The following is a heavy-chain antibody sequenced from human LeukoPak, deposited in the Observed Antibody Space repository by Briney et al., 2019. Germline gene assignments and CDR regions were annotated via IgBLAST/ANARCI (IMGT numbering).Heavy chain of an antibody. V-gene: IGHV4-61*03. CDR3: ARETSLAGFASGLGFNY. J-gene: IGHJ4*02. CDR1: GFSFDDFA. Sequence: PGGSLRLSCAASGFSFDDFAMHWVRQPPGKGLEWIGYVYGSGYTNYNPSLKSRVTMSIDTSKNHFSLKLTSVTAADTATYYCARETSLAGFASGLGFNYWGQGILVTVSS. D-gene: IGHD6-19*01. CDR2: VYGSGYT.